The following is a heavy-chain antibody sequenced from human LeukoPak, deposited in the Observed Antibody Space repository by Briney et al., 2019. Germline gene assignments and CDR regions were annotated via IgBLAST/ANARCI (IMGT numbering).Heavy chain of an antibody. CDR3: ARGKSGYDYPSFDY. CDR1: GGTFSSYA. Sequence: SVKVSCKASGGTFSSYAISWVRQAPGQGLEWMGGIIPILGTANYAQKFQGRVTITADESTSTAYMELSSLRSEDTAVYYCARGKSGYDYPSFDYWGQGTLVTVSS. V-gene: IGHV1-69*13. J-gene: IGHJ4*02. D-gene: IGHD5-12*01. CDR2: IIPILGTA.